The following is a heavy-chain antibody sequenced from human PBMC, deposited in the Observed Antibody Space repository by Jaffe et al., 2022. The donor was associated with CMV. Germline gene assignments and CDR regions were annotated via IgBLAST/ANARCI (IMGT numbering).Heavy chain of an antibody. J-gene: IGHJ6*03. Sequence: QVQLVESGGGLVKPGGSLRLSCAASGFTFSDYYMSWIRQAPGKGLEWVSYISSSSSYTNYADSVKGRFTISRDNAKNSLYLQMNSLRAEDTAVYYCARTMTTARYYYYYMDVWGKGTTVTVSS. CDR2: ISSSSSYT. CDR3: ARTMTTARYYYYYMDV. V-gene: IGHV3-11*06. CDR1: GFTFSDYY. D-gene: IGHD4-4*01.